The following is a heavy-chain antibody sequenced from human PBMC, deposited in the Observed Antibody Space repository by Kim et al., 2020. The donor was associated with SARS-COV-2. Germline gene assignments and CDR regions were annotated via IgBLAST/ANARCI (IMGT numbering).Heavy chain of an antibody. V-gene: IGHV3-15*01. CDR3: TTVVGLPYYDNTGYYSY. CDR2: IKTKSDGGTT. D-gene: IGHD3-22*01. J-gene: IGHJ1*01. Sequence: GGSLRLSCAASGFTFTNAWMSWVRQTPGKGLEWVGRIKTKSDGGTTDYAAPAKGRFIISRDDARDTLYLQINGLTSEDTGVYYCTTVVGLPYYDNTGYYSYWGQGTLVTVSS. CDR1: GFTFTNAW.